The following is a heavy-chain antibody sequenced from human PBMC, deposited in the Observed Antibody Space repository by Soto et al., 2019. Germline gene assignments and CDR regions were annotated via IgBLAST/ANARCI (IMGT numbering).Heavy chain of an antibody. V-gene: IGHV1-8*01. CDR1: GYTFTSYD. CDR3: ARGVDYYYYYYMDV. CDR2: MNPNSGNT. D-gene: IGHD5-12*01. Sequence: ASLKVSCKASGYTFTSYDINWVRQATGQGLEWMGWMNPNSGNTGYAQKFQGRVTMTRNTSISTAYMELSSLRSEDTAVYYCARGVDYYYYYYMDVWGKGTTVTVSS. J-gene: IGHJ6*03.